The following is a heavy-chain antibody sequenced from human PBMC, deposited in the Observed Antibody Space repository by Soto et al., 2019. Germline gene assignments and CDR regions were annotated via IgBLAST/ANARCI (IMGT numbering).Heavy chain of an antibody. V-gene: IGHV1-69*13. CDR2: IIPIFGTA. J-gene: IGHJ6*02. CDR3: ARFGTDDYGDYVPLYYYGMDF. Sequence: SVKVSCKASGGTFSSYAISWVRQAPGQGLEWMGGIIPIFGTANYAQKFQGRVTITADESTSTAYMELSSLRSEDTAVYYCARFGTDDYGDYVPLYYYGMDFWGQGTTVTVSS. CDR1: GGTFSSYA. D-gene: IGHD4-17*01.